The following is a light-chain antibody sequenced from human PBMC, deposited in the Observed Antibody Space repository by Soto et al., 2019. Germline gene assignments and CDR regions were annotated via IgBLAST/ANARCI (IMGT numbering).Light chain of an antibody. CDR2: GAS. J-gene: IGKJ1*01. Sequence: EKVMPQSPATLSLSPGERATLPCRASQSVGSNLAWYQQKPGQAPRLLIYGASTRATGIPARFSGSGSGTDFTLTISRLEPEDFAVYYCQQYGSSGTFGQGTKVDIK. CDR3: QQYGSSGT. V-gene: IGKV3-20*01. CDR1: QSVGSN.